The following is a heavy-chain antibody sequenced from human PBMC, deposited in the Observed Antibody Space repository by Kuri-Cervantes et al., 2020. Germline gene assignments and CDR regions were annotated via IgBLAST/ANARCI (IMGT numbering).Heavy chain of an antibody. J-gene: IGHJ6*03. V-gene: IGHV4-34*01. CDR3: ARDSFGVVIGPGKPDYYYYYYVDV. D-gene: IGHD3-3*01. Sequence: SQTLSLTCAIYGGSFRGYYWSWIRQPPGKGLEWIGEINHSGSTNYNPSLKSRVTISVDTSKSQFSLKLSSVTAADTAVYYCARDSFGVVIGPGKPDYYYYYYVDVWGKGTTVTVSS. CDR2: INHSGST. CDR1: GGSFRGYY.